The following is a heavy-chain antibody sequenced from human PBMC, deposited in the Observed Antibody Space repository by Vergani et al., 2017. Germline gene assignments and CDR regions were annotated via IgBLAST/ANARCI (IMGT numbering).Heavy chain of an antibody. CDR2: IYYSGSI. V-gene: IGHV4-61*10. J-gene: IGHJ4*02. CDR1: GGSVSSGSYY. CDR3: ARDLALGYYAGGY. D-gene: IGHD2-2*01. Sequence: QVQLQESGPGLVKPSETLSLTCTVSGGSVSSGSYYWSWIRQPAGKGLEWIGYIYYSGSINYNPSLKSRVTISVDTSKNQFSLKLSSVTAADTAVYYCARDLALGYYAGGYWGQGTLVTVSS.